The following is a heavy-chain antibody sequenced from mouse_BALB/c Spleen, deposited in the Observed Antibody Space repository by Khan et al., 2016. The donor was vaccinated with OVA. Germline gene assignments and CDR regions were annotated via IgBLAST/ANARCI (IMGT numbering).Heavy chain of an antibody. CDR2: IWVGGST. J-gene: IGHJ2*01. CDR3: ARLEDI. Sequence: VKFEEPGPGLVAPSQSLSITCTVPGFPLTSFGVHWVRQLPGKGLEWSGVIWVGGSTNYNPALMSRQSISKDNTNSQVFLKMNSLQTNDTAMYYCARLEDIWGQGTTLTVSS. D-gene: IGHD1-3*01. V-gene: IGHV2-9*02. CDR1: GFPLTSFG.